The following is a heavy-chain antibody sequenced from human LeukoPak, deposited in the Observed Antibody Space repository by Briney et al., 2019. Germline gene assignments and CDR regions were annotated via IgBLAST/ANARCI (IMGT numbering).Heavy chain of an antibody. CDR2: IYYSGST. CDR3: ARAGTSVTTEFDY. CDR1: GGSISSYY. D-gene: IGHD4-17*01. J-gene: IGHJ4*02. Sequence: SETLSLTCTVSGGSISSYYWSWIRQPPGKGLEWIGYIYYSGSTNYNPSLKSRVTISVDTSKNQFSLKLISLTAADTAVYYCARAGTSVTTEFDYWGQGTLVTVSS. V-gene: IGHV4-59*08.